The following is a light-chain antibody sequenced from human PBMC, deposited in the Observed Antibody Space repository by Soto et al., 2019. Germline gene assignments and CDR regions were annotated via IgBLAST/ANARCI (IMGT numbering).Light chain of an antibody. CDR3: ETWDSNTYV. CDR1: RGHSSYI. CDR2: LEGSGTY. J-gene: IGLJ1*01. V-gene: IGLV4-60*02. Sequence: QSVLTQSSSASASLGSSVKLTCTLSRGHSSYIIAWHQQQPGKAPRYLMKLEGSGTYNKGGGVPDRFSGSSSGADRYLTISTLQFEDEADYYCETWDSNTYVFGTGTKLTVL.